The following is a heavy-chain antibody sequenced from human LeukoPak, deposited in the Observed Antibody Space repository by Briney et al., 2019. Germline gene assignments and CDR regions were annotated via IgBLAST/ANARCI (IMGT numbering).Heavy chain of an antibody. CDR1: GYTFTSYG. V-gene: IGHV1-18*01. D-gene: IGHD3-9*01. Sequence: ASVTVSRTASGYTFTSYGISWVRQAPGQGLEWMGWISAYNGNTNYAQKLQGRVTMTTDTSTSTAYMELRSLRSDDTAVYYCARGGYDILTGLMPFDYWGQGTLVTVSS. CDR3: ARGGYDILTGLMPFDY. CDR2: ISAYNGNT. J-gene: IGHJ4*02.